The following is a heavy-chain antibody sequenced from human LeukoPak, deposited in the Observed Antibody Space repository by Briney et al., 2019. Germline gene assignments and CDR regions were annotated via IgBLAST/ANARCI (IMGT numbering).Heavy chain of an antibody. D-gene: IGHD3-22*01. J-gene: IGHJ3*02. CDR1: GGSIATNAYL. CDR2: IFYSGST. Sequence: SETLSLTCTVSGGSIATNAYLWAWIRQPPGRGLEWIASIFYSGSTYYNPSLKSRVTISVDTSKNQFSLKLSSVTAADTAVYYCAREYYYDSSGFISRGTENYDAFDIWGQGTMVTVSS. V-gene: IGHV4-39*02. CDR3: AREYYYDSSGFISRGTENYDAFDI.